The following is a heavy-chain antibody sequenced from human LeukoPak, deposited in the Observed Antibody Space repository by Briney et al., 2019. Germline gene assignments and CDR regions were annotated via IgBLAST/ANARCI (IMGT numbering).Heavy chain of an antibody. J-gene: IGHJ6*02. CDR1: GGSISSYY. CDR2: IYTSGST. Sequence: SETLSLTCTVSGGSISSYYWSWIRQPAGKGLEWIGRIYTSGSTNYNPSLKSRVTMSVDTSKNQFSLKLSSVTAADTAVYYCARDTSFWTYYYGMDVWGQGTTDTVSS. CDR3: ARDTSFWTYYYGMDV. D-gene: IGHD3-3*01. V-gene: IGHV4-4*07.